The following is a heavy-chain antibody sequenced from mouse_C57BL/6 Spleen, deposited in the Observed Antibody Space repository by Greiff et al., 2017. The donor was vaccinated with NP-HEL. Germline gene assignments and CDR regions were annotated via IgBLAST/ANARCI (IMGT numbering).Heavy chain of an antibody. V-gene: IGHV1-7*01. Sequence: VQLQQSGAELAKPGASVKLSCKASGYTFTSYWMHWVKQRPGQGLEWIGYINPSSGYTKYNQKFKDKATLTADKSSSTAYMQMSSLTYEDYAVYYCARFEDGSIYAMDYWGQGTSVTVSS. CDR2: INPSSGYT. J-gene: IGHJ4*01. CDR3: ARFEDGSIYAMDY. CDR1: GYTFTSYW. D-gene: IGHD1-1*01.